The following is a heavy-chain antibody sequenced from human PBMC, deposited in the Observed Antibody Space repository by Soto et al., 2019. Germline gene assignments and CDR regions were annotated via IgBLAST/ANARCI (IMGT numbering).Heavy chain of an antibody. Sequence: QVQLVQSGAEVKKPGASVKVSCKASGYTFTSYGISWVRQAPEQGLEWMGWISAYNGNTNYAQKLQGRVTMTTDTSTSTAYMELRSLRSDDTAVYYCARDNRITIFGVVIPPYYYYGMDVWGQGTTVTVSS. J-gene: IGHJ6*02. D-gene: IGHD3-3*01. CDR1: GYTFTSYG. CDR2: ISAYNGNT. CDR3: ARDNRITIFGVVIPPYYYYGMDV. V-gene: IGHV1-18*01.